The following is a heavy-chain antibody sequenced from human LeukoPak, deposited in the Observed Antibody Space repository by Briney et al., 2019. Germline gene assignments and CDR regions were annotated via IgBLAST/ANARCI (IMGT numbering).Heavy chain of an antibody. V-gene: IGHV3-48*03. Sequence: GRSLRLSCAASGFPFSSIEMNWVRQAPGKGLEWVAYISPTFTTVYSPDSVKGRFTISRDNSKNLLFLQMNSLRAEDTGVYFCARGGYCSVATCYRYNAFDMWGQGTEVTVSS. CDR2: ISPTFTTV. D-gene: IGHD2-15*01. J-gene: IGHJ3*02. CDR3: ARGGYCSVATCYRYNAFDM. CDR1: GFPFSSIE.